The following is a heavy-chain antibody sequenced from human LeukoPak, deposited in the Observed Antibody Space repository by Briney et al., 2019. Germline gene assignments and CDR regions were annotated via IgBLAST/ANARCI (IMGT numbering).Heavy chain of an antibody. Sequence: SETLSLTCTVSGGSISSYHWSWLRQPPGKGLEWIGFIYYTGGTNYNPSLKSRLTISEDTSNNQFSLKLTSVAAADTAVYYCARGGALGAFDIWGRGTMVTVSS. J-gene: IGHJ3*02. CDR3: ARGGALGAFDI. CDR2: IYYTGGT. CDR1: GGSISSYH. V-gene: IGHV4-59*01. D-gene: IGHD4-17*01.